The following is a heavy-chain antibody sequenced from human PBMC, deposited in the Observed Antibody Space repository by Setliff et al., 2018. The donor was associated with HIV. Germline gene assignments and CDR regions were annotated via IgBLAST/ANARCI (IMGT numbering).Heavy chain of an antibody. CDR2: IYHSGST. J-gene: IGHJ3*02. V-gene: IGHV4-4*02. CDR3: ARDLKSGSYSPGAFDI. D-gene: IGHD3-10*01. CDR1: GGSISSSNW. Sequence: PSETLSLTCAVSGGSISSSNWWSWVRQPPGKGLEWIGEIYHSGSTNYNPSLKSRVTISVDKSKNQFPLNLSSVTAADTAVYYCARDLKSGSYSPGAFDIWGQGTMVTVSS.